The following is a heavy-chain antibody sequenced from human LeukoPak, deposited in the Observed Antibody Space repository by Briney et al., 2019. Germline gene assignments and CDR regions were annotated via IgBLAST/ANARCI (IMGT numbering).Heavy chain of an antibody. Sequence: SETLSLTCTVSGGSISSSTYYWGWIRQPPGKGLEWIGYIYYSGSTNYNPSLKSRVTISIDTSKNQFSLKLSSVTAADTAYYYCARVQYYNILTGSFQYWGQGTLVTVSS. D-gene: IGHD3-9*01. J-gene: IGHJ4*02. V-gene: IGHV4-61*05. CDR3: ARVQYYNILTGSFQY. CDR2: IYYSGST. CDR1: GGSISSSTYY.